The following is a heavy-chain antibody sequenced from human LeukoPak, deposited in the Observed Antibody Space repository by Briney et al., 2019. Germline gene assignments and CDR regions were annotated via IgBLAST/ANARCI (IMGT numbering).Heavy chain of an antibody. V-gene: IGHV3-73*01. Sequence: PGGSLRLSCAASGFTFSGSAMHWVRQASGKGLEWVSRIRSIGNSYATAYAASVKGRFTISRDDSKNTAYLQMNSLKTEDTAVYCCTRRPGDGYSYGYGDYFDYWGQGTLVTVSS. D-gene: IGHD5-18*01. J-gene: IGHJ4*02. CDR1: GFTFSGSA. CDR3: TRRPGDGYSYGYGDYFDY. CDR2: IRSIGNSYAT.